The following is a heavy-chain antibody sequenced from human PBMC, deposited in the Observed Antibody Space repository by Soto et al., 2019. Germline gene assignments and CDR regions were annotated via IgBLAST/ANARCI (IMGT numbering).Heavy chain of an antibody. V-gene: IGHV3-33*01. CDR3: ARDWLGKYLDY. D-gene: IGHD5-12*01. CDR1: GFTFSSYG. J-gene: IGHJ4*02. CDR2: IWYDGSTK. Sequence: QVQLVESRGGVVQPGTSLRLSCAASGFTFSSYGMHWVRQAPGKGLEWVAVIWYDGSTKYYADSVRGRFTISRDSSKNTLYLQMNSLRAEDTAVYYCARDWLGKYLDYWGQGTLVTVSS.